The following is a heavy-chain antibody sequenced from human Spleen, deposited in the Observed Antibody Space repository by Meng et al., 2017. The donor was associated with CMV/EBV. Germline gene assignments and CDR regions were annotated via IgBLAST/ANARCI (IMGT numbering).Heavy chain of an antibody. CDR2: IKSQTDGGTT. V-gene: IGHV3-15*01. Sequence: SGFTFNNAWMTWVRQAPGKGLEWVGRIKSQTDGGTTDYAAPVKDRFTISRDDSKNTLYLQMNSLKTEDTAVYYCTGRRYRYSDSRDNWGQGTLVTVSS. CDR3: TGRRYRYSDSRDN. CDR1: GFTFNNAW. J-gene: IGHJ4*02. D-gene: IGHD5-12*01.